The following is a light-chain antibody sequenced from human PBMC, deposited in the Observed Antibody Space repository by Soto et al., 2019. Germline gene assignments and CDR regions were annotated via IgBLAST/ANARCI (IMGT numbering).Light chain of an antibody. CDR2: EVS. V-gene: IGLV2-14*01. J-gene: IGLJ2*01. CDR3: TSYTSSNTLV. CDR1: SSDVGDFDC. Sequence: QSVLTQPASVSGSRGQSITISCTGTSSDVGDFDCVSWYQQHPGKAPKLMIYEVSDRPSGVSNRFSGSKSGDTASLTISGLQAEDEADYYCTSYTSSNTLVFGGGTKLTVL.